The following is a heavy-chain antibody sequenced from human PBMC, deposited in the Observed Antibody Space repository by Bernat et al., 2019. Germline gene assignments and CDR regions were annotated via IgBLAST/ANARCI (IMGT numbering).Heavy chain of an antibody. Sequence: EVQLVESGGGLVKPGGSLILSCAASGFTFSSYSMNWVRPAPGKGLELVSSISSSGRSIYDADSVKGRFTISRDNDKNSLFLKMDSLRAEDTAVYCCAKSLLVTSREDGFEPWGQGTTVTVSS. V-gene: IGHV3-21*01. CDR2: ISSSGRSI. CDR3: AKSLLVTSREDGFEP. D-gene: IGHD2-21*02. J-gene: IGHJ3*01. CDR1: GFTFSSYS.